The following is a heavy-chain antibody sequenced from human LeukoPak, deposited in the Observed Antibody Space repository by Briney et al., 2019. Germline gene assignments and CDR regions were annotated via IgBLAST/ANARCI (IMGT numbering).Heavy chain of an antibody. Sequence: PGGSLRLSCAASGFTFSDYYMSWIRQAPGKGLEWVSYISSSGSTIYYADSVKGRFTISRDNAKNSLYLQMNSLRAEDTAVYYCARGQAGSSGGSGLLYYYYMDVWGKGTTVTISS. CDR1: GFTFSDYY. D-gene: IGHD2-15*01. CDR2: ISSSGSTI. J-gene: IGHJ6*03. CDR3: ARGQAGSSGGSGLLYYYYMDV. V-gene: IGHV3-11*01.